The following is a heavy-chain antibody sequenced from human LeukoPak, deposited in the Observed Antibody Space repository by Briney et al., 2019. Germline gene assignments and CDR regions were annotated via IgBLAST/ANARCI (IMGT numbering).Heavy chain of an antibody. CDR2: ISGSGGST. CDR1: GFTFSSYS. CDR3: AKVYDILTGYYLDY. V-gene: IGHV3-23*01. Sequence: GGSLRLSCAASGFTFSSYSMSWVRQAPGKGLEWVSAISGSGGSTYYADSVKGRFTISRDNSKNTLYLQMNSLRAEDTAVYYCAKVYDILTGYYLDYWGQGTLVTVSS. J-gene: IGHJ4*02. D-gene: IGHD3-9*01.